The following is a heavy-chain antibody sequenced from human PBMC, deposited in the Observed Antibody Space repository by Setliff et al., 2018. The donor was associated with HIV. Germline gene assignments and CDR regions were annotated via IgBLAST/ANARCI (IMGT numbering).Heavy chain of an antibody. CDR3: ARGHPIVPTGLVSFYFDH. CDR1: GGSIRNHY. J-gene: IGHJ4*02. Sequence: SETLSLTCTVSGGSIRNHYWSWVRQAPGKGLEWIGDIDYRGSTNYNPSLQSRVIISADTSKNQFSLKLSSVSAADTAVYYCARGHPIVPTGLVSFYFDHWGQGTLVTVSS. V-gene: IGHV4-59*11. D-gene: IGHD2-2*01. CDR2: IDYRGST.